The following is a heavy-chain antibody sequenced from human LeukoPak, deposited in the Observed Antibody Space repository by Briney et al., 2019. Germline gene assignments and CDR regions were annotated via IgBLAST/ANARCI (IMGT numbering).Heavy chain of an antibody. CDR1: GASLSSNY. Sequence: PSETLSLTCSVSGASLSSNYWTWIRQPPGKGLEWIGNIYYSGTTNYSPSLKSRVTISVDQSKKQFSLNLISVTAADTAVYFCALAHCSRTTCYDSDYFYYYMDVWGKGTTVTVSS. V-gene: IGHV4-59*01. CDR2: IYYSGTT. J-gene: IGHJ6*03. CDR3: ALAHCSRTTCYDSDYFYYYMDV. D-gene: IGHD2-2*01.